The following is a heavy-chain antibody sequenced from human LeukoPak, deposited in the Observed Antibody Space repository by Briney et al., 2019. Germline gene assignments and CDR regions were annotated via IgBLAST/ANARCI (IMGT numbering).Heavy chain of an antibody. Sequence: GGSLRLSCAASGFTFSSYWMSWVRQAPGKGLAWVSRINTDGSSTSYADSVKGRFTISRDNAKNTLYLQMNSLRAEDTAVYYCARERIAAGFDYWGQGTLVTVSS. D-gene: IGHD6-25*01. CDR2: INTDGSST. CDR3: ARERIAAGFDY. V-gene: IGHV3-74*01. J-gene: IGHJ4*02. CDR1: GFTFSSYW.